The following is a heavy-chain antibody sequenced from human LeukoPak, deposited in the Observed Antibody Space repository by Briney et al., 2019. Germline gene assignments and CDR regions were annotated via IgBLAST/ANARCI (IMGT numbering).Heavy chain of an antibody. J-gene: IGHJ4*02. V-gene: IGHV3-48*03. Sequence: PGGSLRLSCAASGFSVSSNFMSWVRQAPGKGLEWVSYISSSGSTIYYADSVKGRFTISRDNAKNSLYLQMNSLRAEDTAVYYCARAAPRITFGGVNCFDYWGQGTLVTVSS. CDR3: ARAAPRITFGGVNCFDY. CDR1: GFSVSSNF. CDR2: ISSSGSTI. D-gene: IGHD3-16*01.